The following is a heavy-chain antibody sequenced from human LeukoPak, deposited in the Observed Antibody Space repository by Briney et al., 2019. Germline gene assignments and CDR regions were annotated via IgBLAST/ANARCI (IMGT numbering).Heavy chain of an antibody. CDR3: ARKNDSDI. V-gene: IGHV4-59*01. Sequence: SETLSLTCTVSGGSITSDHWNWIRQPPGKGLEWIGCIYYSGSTYYNPSLKSRVTISVDMSKNQFSLRLTSVTAADTAVYYCARKNDSDIWGQGTLVTVSS. J-gene: IGHJ3*02. CDR1: GGSITSDH. CDR2: IYYSGST. D-gene: IGHD2-21*02.